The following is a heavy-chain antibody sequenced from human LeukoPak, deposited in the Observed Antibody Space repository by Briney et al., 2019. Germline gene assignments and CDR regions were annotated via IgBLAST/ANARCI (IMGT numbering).Heavy chain of an antibody. D-gene: IGHD6-6*01. CDR1: GFTFSSYA. Sequence: GGSLRLSCTASGFTFSSYAMSWVRQAPGKGLEWVSAISGSGGSTYYADSVKGRFTISRDNSKNTLYLQMNSLRAEDTAVYYCAKLSIYNCGMDVWGQGTTVTVSS. CDR2: ISGSGGST. J-gene: IGHJ6*02. CDR3: AKLSIYNCGMDV. V-gene: IGHV3-23*01.